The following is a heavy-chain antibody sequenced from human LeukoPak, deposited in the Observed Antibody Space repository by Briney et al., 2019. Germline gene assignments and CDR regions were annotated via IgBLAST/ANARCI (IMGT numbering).Heavy chain of an antibody. CDR2: MNPNSGNT. CDR3: ARGIGSTTVTTLEYYFDH. Sequence: ASVKVSCKASGYTFTNYDINWVRQATGQGLEWMGWMNPNSGNTGYAQKFQGRVSMTRNTSISTAYMELSSLRSEDTAVYYCARGIGSTTVTTLEYYFDHWGQGTLVTVSS. D-gene: IGHD4-17*01. V-gene: IGHV1-8*01. CDR1: GYTFTNYD. J-gene: IGHJ4*02.